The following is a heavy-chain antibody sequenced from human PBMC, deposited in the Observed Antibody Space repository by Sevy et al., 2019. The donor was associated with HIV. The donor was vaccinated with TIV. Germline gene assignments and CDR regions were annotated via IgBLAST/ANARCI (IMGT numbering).Heavy chain of an antibody. D-gene: IGHD2-8*01. V-gene: IGHV3-23*01. CDR1: GFTCSKYS. CDR2: LFFGCGEI. CDR3: AREGCTKPHDY. Sequence: GGSLRLSCAASGFTCSKYSMSWVRQPPGKGLEWVSTLFFGCGEINYADSVKGRFTRSRDNSKSSVYLQMNNLRPEDTAVYYCAREGCTKPHDYWGQGTLVTVSS. J-gene: IGHJ4*02.